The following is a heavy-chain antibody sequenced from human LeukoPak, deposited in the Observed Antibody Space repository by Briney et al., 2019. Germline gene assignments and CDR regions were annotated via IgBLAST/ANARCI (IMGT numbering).Heavy chain of an antibody. CDR3: ARHGYDSSGYCYYYYYMDV. V-gene: IGHV4-4*09. CDR2: IYTSGST. Sequence: SETLSLTCTVSGGSISSYYWSWIRQPPGKGLEWIGYIYTSGSTNYNPSLKSRVTISVDTSKNQFSLKLSSVTAADTAVYYCARHGYDSSGYCYYYYYMDVWGKGTTVTVSS. D-gene: IGHD3-22*01. J-gene: IGHJ6*03. CDR1: GGSISSYY.